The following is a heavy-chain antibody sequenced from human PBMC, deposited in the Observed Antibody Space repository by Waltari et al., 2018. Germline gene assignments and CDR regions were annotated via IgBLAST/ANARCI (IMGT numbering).Heavy chain of an antibody. D-gene: IGHD3-16*01. V-gene: IGHV1-2*02. Sequence: QVQLVQSGAEVKKPGASVKVSCKASGYTFTDYYMHWVRQAPGQGLEWMGWINPDSGGIRYAQKFQGRVTMTRDTSISTAYMELSRLRSDDTAVYFCARRSDYYDSGLGYYYYYMDVWGKGTTVTVSS. CDR1: GYTFTDYY. J-gene: IGHJ6*03. CDR3: ARRSDYYDSGLGYYYYYMDV. CDR2: INPDSGGI.